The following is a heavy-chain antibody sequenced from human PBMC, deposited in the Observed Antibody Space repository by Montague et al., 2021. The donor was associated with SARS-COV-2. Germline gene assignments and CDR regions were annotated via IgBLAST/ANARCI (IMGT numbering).Heavy chain of an antibody. CDR1: GGSISNYY. Sequence: SETLSLTCTVSGGSISNYYWSWIRQPPGKGLEWIGYIYYSGSTNYNPSLKSRVNISVDTSKSQFSLNLSSVTAADTAVYYCARVQCGYLSVLVVSAHFDYWGQGTLVTVSS. V-gene: IGHV4-59*01. CDR3: ARVQCGYLSVLVVSAHFDY. CDR2: IYYSGST. D-gene: IGHD2-15*01. J-gene: IGHJ4*02.